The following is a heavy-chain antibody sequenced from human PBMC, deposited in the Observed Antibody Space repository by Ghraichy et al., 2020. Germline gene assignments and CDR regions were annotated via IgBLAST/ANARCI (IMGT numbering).Heavy chain of an antibody. Sequence: SETLSLTCTVSGGSISSSSYYWGWIRQPPGKGLEWIGSIYYSGSTYYNPSLKSRVTISVDTSKNQFSLKLSSVTAADTAVYYCARGVAGRSSSSWYWAWGQGTLVTVSS. CDR3: ARGVAGRSSSSWYWA. D-gene: IGHD6-13*01. CDR2: IYYSGST. V-gene: IGHV4-39*01. J-gene: IGHJ5*02. CDR1: GGSISSSSYY.